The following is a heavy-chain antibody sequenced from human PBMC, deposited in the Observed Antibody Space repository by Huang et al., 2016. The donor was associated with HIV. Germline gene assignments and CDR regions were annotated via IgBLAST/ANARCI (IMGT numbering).Heavy chain of an antibody. CDR1: GGSLSGYY. Sequence: QVHLQQWGAGLLKSAETLSLTCAVYGGSLSGYYWSWLRQTPGKGLEWIGEVNHLESPNYNPALKSRVSISMDESKKQFSLKLKFISDADTAVYFCARDATKNPRGWFDPWGQGSLVTVSS. D-gene: IGHD3-10*01. J-gene: IGHJ5*02. CDR3: ARDATKNPRGWFDP. CDR2: VNHLESP. V-gene: IGHV4-34*02.